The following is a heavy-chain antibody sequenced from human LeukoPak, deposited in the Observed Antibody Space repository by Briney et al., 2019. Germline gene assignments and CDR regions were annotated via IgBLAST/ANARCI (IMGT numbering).Heavy chain of an antibody. J-gene: IGHJ6*03. V-gene: IGHV4-34*01. CDR2: INHSGST. CDR1: GGSFSGYY. CDR3: ARGRRGGYSYGHVYYYYYMDV. Sequence: PSETLSLTCAVYGGSFSGYYWSWIRQPPGKGLEWIGEINHSGSTNYNTSLKSRVTISVDTSKNQFSLKLSSVTAADTAVYYCARGRRGGYSYGHVYYYYYMDVWGKGTTVTVSS. D-gene: IGHD5-18*01.